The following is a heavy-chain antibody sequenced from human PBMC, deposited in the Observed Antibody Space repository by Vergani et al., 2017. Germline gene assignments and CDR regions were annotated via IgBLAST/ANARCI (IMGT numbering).Heavy chain of an antibody. D-gene: IGHD3-10*01. CDR3: ATDREYYYGSGIKGCAFDI. CDR2: FDPEDGET. V-gene: IGHV1-24*01. Sequence: QVQLVQSGAEVKKPGASVKVSCKVSGYTLTELSMHWVRQAPGKGLEWMGGFDPEDGETIYAQKFQGRVTMTEDTSTDKAYMELSSLRSEDTAVYYCATDREYYYGSGIKGCAFDIWGQGTMVTVSS. CDR1: GYTLTELS. J-gene: IGHJ3*02.